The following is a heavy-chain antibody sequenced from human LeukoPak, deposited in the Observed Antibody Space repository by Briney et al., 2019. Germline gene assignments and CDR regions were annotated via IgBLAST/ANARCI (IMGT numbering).Heavy chain of an antibody. CDR2: IYYSGST. D-gene: IGHD3-22*01. Sequence: SETLSLTCTVSGGSISSSSYYWSWIRQPPGKGLEWIGYIYYSGSTNYNPSLKSRVTISVDTSKNQFSLKLSSVTAADTAVYYCARDKTSSGYLTDYFDYWGQGTLVTVSS. J-gene: IGHJ4*02. CDR1: GGSISSSSYY. V-gene: IGHV4-61*01. CDR3: ARDKTSSGYLTDYFDY.